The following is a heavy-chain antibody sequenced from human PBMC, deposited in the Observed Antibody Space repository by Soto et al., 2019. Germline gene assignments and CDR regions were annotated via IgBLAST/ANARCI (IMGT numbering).Heavy chain of an antibody. V-gene: IGHV4-30-4*01. J-gene: IGHJ6*02. Sequence: SETLSLTCTVSGGSISSGDYYWSWIRQPPGKGLEWIGYIYYSGSTYYNPSLKSRVTISVDTSKNQFSLKLSSVTAADTAVYYCARERYYDFWSGRSPYGMDVWGQGTTVTVSS. CDR3: ARERYYDFWSGRSPYGMDV. CDR1: GGSISSGDYY. D-gene: IGHD3-3*01. CDR2: IYYSGST.